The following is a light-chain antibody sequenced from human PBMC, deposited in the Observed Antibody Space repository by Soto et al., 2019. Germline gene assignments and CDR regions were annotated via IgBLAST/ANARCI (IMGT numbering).Light chain of an antibody. Sequence: QSALTQPASVSGSPGQSITISCTGTSSDVGSYNLVSWYQQHPGKTPKLMIYEASKRPSGVSDRFFGSKSGNTDSLTISGLQAEDEADYYCCSYAGSTTFVIFGGGTKLTVL. V-gene: IGLV2-23*01. J-gene: IGLJ2*01. CDR3: CSYAGSTTFVI. CDR2: EAS. CDR1: SSDVGSYNL.